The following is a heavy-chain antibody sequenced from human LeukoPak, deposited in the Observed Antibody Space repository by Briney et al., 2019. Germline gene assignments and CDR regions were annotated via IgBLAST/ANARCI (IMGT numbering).Heavy chain of an antibody. Sequence: PGGSLRLSCEASGFTFSNSYMSWVRQAPGKGLEWVAIINPDGSQGSYVDSVKGRFAISRDNALNSLFLQMNSLSAEDTAVYYCARDHAYGALDIWGQGTTVTVSS. CDR3: ARDHAYGALDI. V-gene: IGHV3-7*01. J-gene: IGHJ3*02. CDR1: GFTFSNSY. CDR2: INPDGSQG. D-gene: IGHD2-21*01.